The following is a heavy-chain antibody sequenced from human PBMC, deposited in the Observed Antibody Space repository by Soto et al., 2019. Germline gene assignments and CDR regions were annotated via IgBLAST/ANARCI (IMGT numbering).Heavy chain of an antibody. V-gene: IGHV3-23*01. J-gene: IGHJ4*02. CDR3: ARERPTTTCSDY. Sequence: EVQLLESGGALVQPGGSLRLSCVASGFTFTTYAMTWVRQAPGKGLEWVSAISGSGSGTNYADSVKGRFTISRDNSRNILYLQMNSLRAEDTAVYYCARERPTTTCSDYWRPGTLVTVSS. D-gene: IGHD2-2*01. CDR2: ISGSGSGT. CDR1: GFTFTTYA.